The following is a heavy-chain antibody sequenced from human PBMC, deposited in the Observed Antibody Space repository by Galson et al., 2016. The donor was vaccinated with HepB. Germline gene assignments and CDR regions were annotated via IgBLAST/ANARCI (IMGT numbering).Heavy chain of an antibody. CDR3: ARRPLEWLYFDY. J-gene: IGHJ4*02. CDR2: IIPIFGTP. CDR1: GGTFTNYA. D-gene: IGHD3-3*01. Sequence: SVKVSCKASGGTFTNYAFIWVRQAPGQGLEWMGGIIPIFGTPNYAQKFQGRVTITADGSTSTVYMALNSLRSEDTAVYYCARRPLEWLYFDYWGQGSLATVSS. V-gene: IGHV1-69*13.